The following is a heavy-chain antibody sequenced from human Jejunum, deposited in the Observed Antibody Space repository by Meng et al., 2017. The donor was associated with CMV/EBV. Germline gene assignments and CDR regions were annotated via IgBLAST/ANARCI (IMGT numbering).Heavy chain of an antibody. V-gene: IGHV3-21*01. J-gene: IGHJ1*01. Sequence: FTFSTYELNWVRQAPGKGLEWVASILSDTGYIYSADSVKGRFIISRDNAKKSLYLQMNSLRVEDTAVYYCARDQFCSTTNCAHKTWGQGTMVTVSS. CDR3: ARDQFCSTTNCAHKT. CDR1: FTFSTYE. CDR2: ILSDTGYI. D-gene: IGHD2-2*01.